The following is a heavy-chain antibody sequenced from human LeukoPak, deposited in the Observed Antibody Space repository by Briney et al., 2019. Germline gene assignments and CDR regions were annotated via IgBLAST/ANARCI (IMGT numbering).Heavy chain of an antibody. V-gene: IGHV7-4-1*02. J-gene: IGHJ5*02. CDR3: AREGTSVWNGNWFDP. CDR1: GYSFNTHP. Sequence: GASVKVSCKASGYSFNTHPINWVRQAPGQGLEWMGWINTDTGIPTYAQGLSGRFVFSLDTAVSTAYLSISNLRAEDTAVYYCAREGTSVWNGNWFDPWGQGTLVTVSS. D-gene: IGHD1-1*01. CDR2: INTDTGIP.